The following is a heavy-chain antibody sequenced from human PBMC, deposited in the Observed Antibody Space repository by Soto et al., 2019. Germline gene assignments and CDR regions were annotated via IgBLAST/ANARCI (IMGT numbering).Heavy chain of an antibody. Sequence: QITLRESGPTLVKPTQTLTLTCTCSGFSLSTSEVGVGWIRQPPGKALEWLGFIYWDDDKRYSPSLKSRLIITKGTSSNEVVRTMTNVVPVDTATYYCAHSRADCSGGTCSHWFDPWGQGTLVTVSS. V-gene: IGHV2-5*02. CDR3: AHSRADCSGGTCSHWFDP. J-gene: IGHJ5*02. D-gene: IGHD2-15*01. CDR1: GFSLSTSEVG. CDR2: IYWDDDK.